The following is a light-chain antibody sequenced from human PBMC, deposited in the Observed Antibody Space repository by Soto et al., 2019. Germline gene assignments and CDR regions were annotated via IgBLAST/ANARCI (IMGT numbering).Light chain of an antibody. J-gene: IGKJ4*01. CDR2: AAS. Sequence: DIPLTQSPSFLSASVGDRVTITCRASQGISSYLAWYQQKPGKAPKLLIYAASTLQSGVPSRFSGSGSGTEFTLAISSLQPEDFATYSCQQFNSFPYTFGGGTELEIK. V-gene: IGKV1-9*01. CDR3: QQFNSFPYT. CDR1: QGISSY.